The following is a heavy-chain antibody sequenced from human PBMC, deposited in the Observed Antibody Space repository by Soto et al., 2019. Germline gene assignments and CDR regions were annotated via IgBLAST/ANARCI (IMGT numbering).Heavy chain of an antibody. CDR1: GFTFSSYG. D-gene: IGHD6-19*01. Sequence: ESGGGVVQPGRSLRLSCAASGFTFSSYGMHWVRQAPGKGLEWVAVISYDGSNTYYADSVKGRFTISRDNSKNTLYLQMNSLRAEDTAVYYCAKDGNVYSSGWYAPSLDYWGQGTLVTVSS. CDR3: AKDGNVYSSGWYAPSLDY. J-gene: IGHJ4*02. CDR2: ISYDGSNT. V-gene: IGHV3-30*18.